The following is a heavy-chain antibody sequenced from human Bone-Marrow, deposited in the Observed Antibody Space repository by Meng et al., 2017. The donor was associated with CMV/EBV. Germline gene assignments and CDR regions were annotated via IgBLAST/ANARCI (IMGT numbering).Heavy chain of an antibody. CDR1: GFTFSSYS. V-gene: IGHV3-21*01. D-gene: IGHD2-2*01. J-gene: IGHJ4*02. CDR3: ASGSVVPAAIPDY. Sequence: GESLKISCAASGFTFSSYSMNWVRQAPGKGLEWVSSISSSSSYIYYADSVKGRFTISRDNAKNSLYLQMNSLRAEDTAVYYCASGSVVPAAIPDYWGQGTLVTVYS. CDR2: ISSSSSYI.